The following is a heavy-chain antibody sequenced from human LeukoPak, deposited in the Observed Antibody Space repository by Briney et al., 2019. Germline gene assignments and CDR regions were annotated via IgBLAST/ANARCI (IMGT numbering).Heavy chain of an antibody. Sequence: GGPLRLSCAASGFTVSSNYMSWVRQAPGKGLEWVSVIYSGGSTYYADSVKGRFTISRDNSKNTLYLQTNSLRAEDTAVYYCARHGSITMVRGRLRYYYMDVWGKGTTVTISS. V-gene: IGHV3-53*01. J-gene: IGHJ6*03. CDR3: ARHGSITMVRGRLRYYYMDV. D-gene: IGHD3-10*01. CDR2: IYSGGST. CDR1: GFTVSSNY.